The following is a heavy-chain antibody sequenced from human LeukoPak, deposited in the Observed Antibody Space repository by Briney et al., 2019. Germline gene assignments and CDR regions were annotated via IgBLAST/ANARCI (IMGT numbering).Heavy chain of an antibody. CDR2: IIPILGTA. V-gene: IGHV1-69*13. CDR3: AKNPRASIAARPGWFDP. Sequence: GASVKVSCKASGGTFSSYAISWVRQAPGQGLEWMGGIIPILGTANYAQKFQGRVTITADESTSTVYMELSSLRSEDTAVYYCAKNPRASIAARPGWFDPWGQGTLVTVSS. D-gene: IGHD6-6*01. CDR1: GGTFSSYA. J-gene: IGHJ5*02.